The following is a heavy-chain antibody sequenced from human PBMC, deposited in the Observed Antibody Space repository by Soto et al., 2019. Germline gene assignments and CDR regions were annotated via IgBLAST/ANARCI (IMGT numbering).Heavy chain of an antibody. J-gene: IGHJ3*01. CDR1: GYSFTTYG. CDR2: ISVYNGDT. D-gene: IGHD1-26*01. Sequence: QVQLVQSGAEVMKPGASVRVSCKASGYSFTTYGISWVRQAPGQGLEYMGWISVYNGDTNYAQKLQGRVTMTTDTATSTAYMELRSLRSDDTAIYYCARDRRDSVADRRSFEVWGQGTMVTVSS. V-gene: IGHV1-18*01. CDR3: ARDRRDSVADRRSFEV.